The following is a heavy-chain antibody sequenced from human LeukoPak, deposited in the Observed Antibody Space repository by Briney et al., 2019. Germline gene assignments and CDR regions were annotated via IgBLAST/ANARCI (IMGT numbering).Heavy chain of an antibody. CDR2: ISSNGGST. V-gene: IGHV3-64*01. CDR1: GFTFSSYA. Sequence: GGSLRLSCAASGFTFSSYAMHWVRQAPGKGLEYVSAISSNGGSTYYANSVKGRFTISRDNSKNTLYLQVGSLRAEDTAVYYCAKDQDGDFDYWGQGTLVTVSS. J-gene: IGHJ4*02. D-gene: IGHD2-15*01. CDR3: AKDQDGDFDY.